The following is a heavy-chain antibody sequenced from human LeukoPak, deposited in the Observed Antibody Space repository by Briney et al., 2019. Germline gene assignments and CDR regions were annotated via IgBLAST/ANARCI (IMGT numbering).Heavy chain of an antibody. CDR1: GFTVSSNY. J-gene: IGHJ4*02. Sequence: GGSLRLSCAVSGFTVSSNYMNWVRQAPGKGLEWVSVIHAGGTTFYADSVKGRFTISRDNSKNTLYLQMNSLRAEDTAVYYCARRAGAYSHPYDYWGQGTLVTVSS. CDR2: IHAGGTT. V-gene: IGHV3-53*01. D-gene: IGHD4/OR15-4a*01. CDR3: ARRAGAYSHPYDY.